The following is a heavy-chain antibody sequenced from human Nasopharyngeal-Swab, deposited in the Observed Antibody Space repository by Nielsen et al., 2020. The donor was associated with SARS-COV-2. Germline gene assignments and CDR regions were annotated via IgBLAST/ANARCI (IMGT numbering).Heavy chain of an antibody. CDR2: ISGSGGFT. V-gene: IGHV3-23*01. J-gene: IGHJ4*02. D-gene: IGHD1-1*01. Sequence: GGSLRLSCAASGFTFSNYAMNWVRQAPGKGLEWVSTISGSGGFTYYAESVKGRLTISRDDSKNTLYLQMNSLRAEDTALYYCAKDLSRVATGTSCDYWGQGTLVTVSS. CDR1: GFTFSNYA. CDR3: AKDLSRVATGTSCDY.